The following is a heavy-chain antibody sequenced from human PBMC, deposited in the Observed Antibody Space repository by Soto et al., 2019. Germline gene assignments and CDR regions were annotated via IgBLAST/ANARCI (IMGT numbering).Heavy chain of an antibody. V-gene: IGHV1-69*06. D-gene: IGHD6-25*01. CDR3: ASSPGSREGAFDT. CDR2: IIPIFGTA. Sequence: QVQLVQSGAEVKKPGSSVKVSCKASGGTFSSYAISWVRQAPGQGLEWMGGIIPIFGTANYAQKFQGRVTITADKSTSTAYMELSSLSSEDTPVYYCASSPGSREGAFDTWGHETMVTVSS. J-gene: IGHJ3*02. CDR1: GGTFSSYA.